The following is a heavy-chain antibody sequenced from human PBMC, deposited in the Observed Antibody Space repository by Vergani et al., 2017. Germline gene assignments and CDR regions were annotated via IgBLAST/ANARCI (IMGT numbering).Heavy chain of an antibody. CDR2: IYYSGST. J-gene: IGHJ5*02. D-gene: IGHD3-3*01. CDR1: GGSISSYY. V-gene: IGHV4-59*06. CDR3: ARSEGINWFDP. Sequence: QVQLQESGPGLVKPSQTLSLTCTVSGGSISSYYWSWIREPPGKGLEWIGYIYYSGSTYYNPSLKSRVTISVDTSKNQFSLKLSSVTAADTAVYYCARSEGINWFDPWGQGTLVTVSS.